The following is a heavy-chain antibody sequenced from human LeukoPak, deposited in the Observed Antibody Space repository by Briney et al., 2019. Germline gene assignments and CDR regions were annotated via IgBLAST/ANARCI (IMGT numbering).Heavy chain of an antibody. CDR2: MFPDGRT. CDR1: GFSVNDNY. Sequence: GGSLRLSCAVSGFSVNDNYMSWVRQAPGKGRQWVSFMFPDGRTYYADSVKGRFTISRDLARNTLLLQMHSLRADDTAVHYCARTNPVYGDYDYWGQGTLVTVSS. CDR3: ARTNPVYGDYDY. V-gene: IGHV3-53*01. D-gene: IGHD4-17*01. J-gene: IGHJ4*02.